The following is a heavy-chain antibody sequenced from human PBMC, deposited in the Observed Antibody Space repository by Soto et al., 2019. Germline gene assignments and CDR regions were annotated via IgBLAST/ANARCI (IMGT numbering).Heavy chain of an antibody. Sequence: SEPLSLSYTVSGGYSRSYYWRWIRKTPGKGLEWIGYIYYSGSTNYNPSLKSRVTVSVDTSKNQFSLKLSSVTAADTAVYYCARAPAALYSSSWSYFDYWGQGTLVTVSS. V-gene: IGHV4-59*01. CDR1: GGYSRSYY. CDR2: IYYSGST. J-gene: IGHJ4*02. D-gene: IGHD6-13*01. CDR3: ARAPAALYSSSWSYFDY.